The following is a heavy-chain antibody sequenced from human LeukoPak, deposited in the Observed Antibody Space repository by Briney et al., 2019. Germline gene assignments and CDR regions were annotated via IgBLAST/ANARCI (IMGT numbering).Heavy chain of an antibody. CDR3: TSVTSAGEYYYYYYMDV. V-gene: IGHV3-15*01. J-gene: IGHJ6*03. CDR2: IKSKTDGGTT. CDR1: GFTFSNAW. D-gene: IGHD4-17*01. Sequence: PGGSLRLSCAASGFTFSNAWMSWVRQAPGKGLEWVGRIKSKTDGGTTDYAAPVKGRFTISRDDSKNTRYLQINSLKTEDTAVYYCTSVTSAGEYYYYYYMDVWGKGTTVTVSS.